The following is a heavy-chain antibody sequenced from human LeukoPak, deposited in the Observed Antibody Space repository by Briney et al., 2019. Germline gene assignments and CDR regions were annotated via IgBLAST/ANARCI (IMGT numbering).Heavy chain of an antibody. Sequence: GKSLRLSCAASGFSFSTYSMHWVRQAPGKGLEWVAVILYDGSNEYYADSEKGRFTISRDNFRNILYLQINSLRTEGTAVYYCAREGAVAGDMDYWGQGTLVTVSS. D-gene: IGHD6-19*01. CDR2: ILYDGSNE. CDR1: GFSFSTYS. CDR3: AREGAVAGDMDY. J-gene: IGHJ4*02. V-gene: IGHV3-30*04.